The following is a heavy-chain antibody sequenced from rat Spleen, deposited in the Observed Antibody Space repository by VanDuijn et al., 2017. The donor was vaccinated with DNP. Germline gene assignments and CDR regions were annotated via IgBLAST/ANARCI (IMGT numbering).Heavy chain of an antibody. V-gene: IGHV5-20*01. Sequence: EVQLVESGGGLVQPGRSLKLSCAASGITFRDYYMAWVRQAPTKSLEWVASLSFDGDTSYYRDSVTGRFTISRDYARSTLYLQMDSLRSEDTATYYCATSSYFGYDYGFAYWGQGTLVTVSS. J-gene: IGHJ3*01. D-gene: IGHD1-7*01. CDR2: LSFDGDTS. CDR1: GITFRDYY. CDR3: ATSSYFGYDYGFAY.